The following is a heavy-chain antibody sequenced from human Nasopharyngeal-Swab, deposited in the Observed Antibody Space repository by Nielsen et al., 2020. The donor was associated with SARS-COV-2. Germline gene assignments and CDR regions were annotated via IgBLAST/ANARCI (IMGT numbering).Heavy chain of an antibody. J-gene: IGHJ4*02. CDR3: TRGYGWYAY. CDR2: IPDSGST. CDR1: GGSISGFY. D-gene: IGHD6-19*01. V-gene: IGHV4-59*01. Sequence: SETLSLTCTVSGGSISGFYWSWIRQLPGKGLEWIGYIPDSGSTIYNPSLRSRVTISVDTSKNQFSLRLSSVTTADMAVYYCTRGYGWYAYWGQGTLVTVSS.